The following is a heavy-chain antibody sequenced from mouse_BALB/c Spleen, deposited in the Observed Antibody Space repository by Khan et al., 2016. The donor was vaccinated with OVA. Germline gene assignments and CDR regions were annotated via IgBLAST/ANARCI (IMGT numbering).Heavy chain of an antibody. CDR2: INGDSSTA. J-gene: IGHJ2*01. CDR3: ATSYYYGYYFDY. CDR1: GFTFSTYG. D-gene: IGHD1-1*01. Sequence: EVQLVESGGGLVQPGGSRKLSCAASGFTFSTYGMHWVRQAPEKGLEWVAYINGDSSTAYYAETVKGRFTISRDNPKNTLFLQMTSLMSEDTATYYCATSYYYGYYFDYWGQGTTLTVSS. V-gene: IGHV5-17*02.